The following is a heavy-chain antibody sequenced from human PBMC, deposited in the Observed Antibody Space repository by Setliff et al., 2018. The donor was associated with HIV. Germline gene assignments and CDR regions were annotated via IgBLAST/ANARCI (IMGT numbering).Heavy chain of an antibody. D-gene: IGHD3-22*01. CDR1: GFTFSPYW. CDR2: INSDGTST. J-gene: IGHJ4*02. Sequence: GGSLRLSCAASGFTFSPYWMHWVRQAPGKGLVWVSRINSDGTSTTYADSVKGRFTISRDNAKNTLYLQMNSLKAEDTAVYYCARDLSYDYDRSSDTFDYWGQGTLVTVSS. V-gene: IGHV3-74*03. CDR3: ARDLSYDYDRSSDTFDY.